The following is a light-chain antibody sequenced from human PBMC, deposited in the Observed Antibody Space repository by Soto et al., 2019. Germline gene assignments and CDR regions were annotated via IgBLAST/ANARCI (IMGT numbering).Light chain of an antibody. CDR2: RAS. J-gene: IGKJ1*01. Sequence: ALRMTQSPSSFSASTGDRVTITCRATQGISNYLAWYQQKPGKAPKLLIYRASVLESGVPSRFIGGGSGTNFSLTISYLQSEDFATYYCLQDHIYPWTFGQGTKVEFK. CDR3: LQDHIYPWT. V-gene: IGKV1-8*01. CDR1: QGISNY.